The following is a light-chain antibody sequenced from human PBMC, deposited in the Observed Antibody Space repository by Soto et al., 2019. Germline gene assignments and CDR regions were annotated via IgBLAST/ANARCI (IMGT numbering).Light chain of an antibody. CDR3: QQTYSAPLT. J-gene: IGKJ4*01. V-gene: IGKV1-39*01. CDR1: SISSY. CDR2: AAS. Sequence: SISSYLNWYQHKPGKAPKLLIYAASSFQSGVPSRFSGSESGTDFTLTISSLQHEDFATYYCQQTYSAPLTLGGGTKVDIK.